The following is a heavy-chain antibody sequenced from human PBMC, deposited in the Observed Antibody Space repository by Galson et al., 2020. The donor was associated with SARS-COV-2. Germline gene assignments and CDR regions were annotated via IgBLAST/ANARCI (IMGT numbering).Heavy chain of an antibody. CDR1: GGSFSSGSFS. CDR2: IYTSGST. D-gene: IGHD3-3*01. Sequence: SETLSLTCTVSGGSFSSGSFSWKWIRQPAGKGLEWIGRIYTSGSTNYNPSLKSRVTISVDTSNNQFSLKLSSVTAADTAVYYCARRRDDFWSGYFDYWGQGTLATVSS. J-gene: IGHJ4*02. V-gene: IGHV4-61*02. CDR3: ARRRDDFWSGYFDY.